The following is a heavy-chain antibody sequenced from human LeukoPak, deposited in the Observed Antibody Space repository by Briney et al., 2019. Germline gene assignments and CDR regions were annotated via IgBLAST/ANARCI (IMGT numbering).Heavy chain of an antibody. V-gene: IGHV4-61*02. Sequence: SQTLSLTCTVSGGSISSGSYYWSWIRQPAGKGLEWIGRIYTSGSTNYNPSLKSRVTISVDTSKNQFSLKLSSVTAADTAVYYCARYPGALYYYDSSGYYPGEAFDIWGQGTMVTVSS. CDR2: IYTSGST. J-gene: IGHJ3*02. CDR1: GGSISSGSYY. D-gene: IGHD3-22*01. CDR3: ARYPGALYYYDSSGYYPGEAFDI.